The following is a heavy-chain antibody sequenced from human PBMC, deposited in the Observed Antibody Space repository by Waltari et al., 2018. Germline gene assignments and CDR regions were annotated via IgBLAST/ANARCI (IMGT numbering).Heavy chain of an antibody. J-gene: IGHJ3*02. Sequence: QITLKESGPTLVKPTQTLTLTCTFSGFSLSTSGVGVGWIRQPPGKALEWLALIYWNDDKRYSPSLKSRLTITKDTSKNQVVLTMTNMDPVDTATYYCAHSAGTVTTRGKEHFDIWGQGTMVTVSS. CDR2: IYWNDDK. D-gene: IGHD4-17*01. V-gene: IGHV2-5*01. CDR3: AHSAGTVTTRGKEHFDI. CDR1: GFSLSTSGVG.